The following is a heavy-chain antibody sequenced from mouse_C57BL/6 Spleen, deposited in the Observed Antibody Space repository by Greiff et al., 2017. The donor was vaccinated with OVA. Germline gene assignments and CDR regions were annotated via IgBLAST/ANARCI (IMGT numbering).Heavy chain of an antibody. D-gene: IGHD1-1*01. CDR1: GFSLTSYG. J-gene: IGHJ1*03. Sequence: VKLVESGPGLVQPSQSLSITCTVSGFSLTSYGVHWVRQSPGKGLEWLGVIWSGGSTDYNAAFISRLSISKDNSKSQVFFKMNSLQADDTAIYYCARKGYGSSDWYFDVWGTWTTVTVSS. V-gene: IGHV2-2*01. CDR3: ARKGYGSSDWYFDV. CDR2: IWSGGST.